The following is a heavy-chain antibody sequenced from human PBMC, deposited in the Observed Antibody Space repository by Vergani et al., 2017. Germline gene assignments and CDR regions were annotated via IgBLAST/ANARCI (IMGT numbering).Heavy chain of an antibody. D-gene: IGHD3-3*01. J-gene: IGHJ4*02. V-gene: IGHV4-39*02. CDR1: GGSITSSSYY. CDR2: IYHSGGA. CDR3: ARDRSLRIALGVEEYYFDY. Sequence: QLHLQESGPGLVKPSETLSLTCTVSGGSITSSSYYWGWIRQPPGKGLEWIGNIYHSGGAYYNPSLKGRVTISVDTSKNQFSLEVTSVTAADTAVYYCARDRSLRIALGVEEYYFDYWGQGTLVTVSS.